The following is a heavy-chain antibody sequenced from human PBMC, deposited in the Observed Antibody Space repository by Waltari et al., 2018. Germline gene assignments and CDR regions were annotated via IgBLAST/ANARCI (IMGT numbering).Heavy chain of an antibody. CDR1: GGSFSGYY. J-gene: IGHJ4*02. CDR3: ARGAAVAFDY. Sequence: QVQLQQWGAGLLKPSETLSLTCAVYGGSFSGYYWSWIRQPPGKGLEWIGEINHSGSTNYNPSLKSRVTISVDTSKNQFSLKLSSVTAADTAVYYCARGAAVAFDYWGQGTLVTVSS. D-gene: IGHD6-13*01. V-gene: IGHV4-34*01. CDR2: INHSGST.